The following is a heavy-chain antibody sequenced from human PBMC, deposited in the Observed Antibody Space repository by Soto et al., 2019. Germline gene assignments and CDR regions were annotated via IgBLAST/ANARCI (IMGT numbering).Heavy chain of an antibody. CDR3: ASHCGGDCYSRSPPYYYYGMDV. Sequence: QVQLVQSGAEVKKPGSSVKVSCKASGGTFSSYAISWVRQAPGQGLEWMGGIIPIFGTADYAQKFQRRVTITADESTSTAYMELSSLRSEDTAVYYCASHCGGDCYSRSPPYYYYGMDVWGQGTTVTVSS. D-gene: IGHD2-21*02. V-gene: IGHV1-69*12. CDR2: IIPIFGTA. J-gene: IGHJ6*02. CDR1: GGTFSSYA.